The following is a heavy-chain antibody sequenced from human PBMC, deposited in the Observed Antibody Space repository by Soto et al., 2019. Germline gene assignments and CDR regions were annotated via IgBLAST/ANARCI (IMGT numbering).Heavy chain of an antibody. V-gene: IGHV1-46*01. D-gene: IGHD3-22*01. CDR2: INPSGGST. CDR3: ARSPKSDEDYYDSSGPDAFDI. Sequence: ASVKVSCKASGYTFTSSYMHWVRQAPGQGLEWMGIINPSGGSTSYAQKFQGRVTMTRDTSTSTVYMELSSLRSEDTAVYYCARSPKSDEDYYDSSGPDAFDIWGQGTMVTVSS. J-gene: IGHJ3*02. CDR1: GYTFTSSY.